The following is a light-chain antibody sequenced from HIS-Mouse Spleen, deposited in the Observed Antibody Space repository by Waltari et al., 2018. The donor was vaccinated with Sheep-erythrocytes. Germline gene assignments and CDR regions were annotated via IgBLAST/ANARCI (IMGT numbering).Light chain of an antibody. V-gene: IGLV6-57*02. J-gene: IGLJ3*02. Sequence: NFMLPQPHSVSESPGKTVTISCTGSSGSIARNYVQWYQQRPGRAPTTVIYEDNQRPSGVPDRLPCSIDSSSNSASLTISGLKTEDEADYYCQSYDSSNFWVFGGGTKLTVL. CDR3: QSYDSSNFWV. CDR2: EDN. CDR1: SGSIARNY.